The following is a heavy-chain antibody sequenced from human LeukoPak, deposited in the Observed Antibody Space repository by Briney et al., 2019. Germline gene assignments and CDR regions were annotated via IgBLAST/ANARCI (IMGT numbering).Heavy chain of an antibody. CDR1: GGSISSSSYY. D-gene: IGHD6-13*01. Sequence: SETLSLTCTVSGGSISSSSYYWGWIRQPPGKGLEWIGSIYYSGSTYYNPSLKSRVTISVDTSKNQFSLKLSSVTAADTAVYYCATSTYSSSWYGSWYYYGMDVWGQGTTVTVSS. CDR2: IYYSGST. CDR3: ATSTYSSSWYGSWYYYGMDV. V-gene: IGHV4-39*07. J-gene: IGHJ6*02.